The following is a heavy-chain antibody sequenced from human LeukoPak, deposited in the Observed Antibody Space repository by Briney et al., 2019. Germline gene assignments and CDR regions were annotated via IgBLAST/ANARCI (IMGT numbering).Heavy chain of an antibody. Sequence: GGPLRLLCAASGFPFSTYWMLWLRQAPGKGGEGVANINQEGSEKYYVASVKGRFTISRDNAKNSLYLQMNSLRAEDTAVYYCARELPNYYGSGTSDCWGQGTLVTVSS. V-gene: IGHV3-7*01. CDR2: INQEGSEK. CDR1: GFPFSTYW. D-gene: IGHD3-10*01. J-gene: IGHJ4*02. CDR3: ARELPNYYGSGTSDC.